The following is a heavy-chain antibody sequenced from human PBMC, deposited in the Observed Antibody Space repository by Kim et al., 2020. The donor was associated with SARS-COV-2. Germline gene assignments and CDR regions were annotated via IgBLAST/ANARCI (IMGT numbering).Heavy chain of an antibody. D-gene: IGHD2-15*01. CDR1: GYTFTSYY. V-gene: IGHV1-46*01. CDR3: AREPSRWSHHDAFDI. J-gene: IGHJ3*02. CDR2: INPSGGST. Sequence: ASVKVSCKASGYTFTSYYMHWVRQAHGQGLEWMGIINPSGGSTSYAQKFQGRVTMTRDTSTSTVYMELSSLRSEDTAVYYCAREPSRWSHHDAFDIWGQGTMVTVSS.